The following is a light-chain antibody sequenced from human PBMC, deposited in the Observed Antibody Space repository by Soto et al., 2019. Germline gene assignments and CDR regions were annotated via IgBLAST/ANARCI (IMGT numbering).Light chain of an antibody. CDR3: MQALQSPIT. CDR2: LGS. J-gene: IGKJ5*01. V-gene: IGKV2-28*01. Sequence: DIVMTQSPLSLPVTPGEPASISWRSSQSLLHSNGYNYLDWYLQKPGQSPQVLIYLGSNRASGVPDRFSGSGSGTDFTLKISRVEAEDAGVYYCMQALQSPITFGQGTRLEIK. CDR1: QSLLHSNGYNY.